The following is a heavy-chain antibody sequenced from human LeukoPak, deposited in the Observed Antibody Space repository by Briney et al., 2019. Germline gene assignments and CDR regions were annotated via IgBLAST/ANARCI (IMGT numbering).Heavy chain of an antibody. D-gene: IGHD1-14*01. CDR3: ASGVSSEY. Sequence: ASVNVSCKASGYTFTSYDINWVRQATGQGLEWMGWMNRNSGNTGYAQKFQGRVTMTRNTSISTAYMELSGLRSEDTAVYYCASGVSSEYWGQGTLVSVSS. CDR1: GYTFTSYD. CDR2: MNRNSGNT. V-gene: IGHV1-8*01. J-gene: IGHJ4*02.